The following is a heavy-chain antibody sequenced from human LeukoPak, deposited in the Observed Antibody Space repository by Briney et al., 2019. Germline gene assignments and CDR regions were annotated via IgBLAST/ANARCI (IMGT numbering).Heavy chain of an antibody. Sequence: GGSLRLSCAASGFTFSSYALSWVRQAPGKGLEWVSSISGSGAGTYYADSVKGRFTISRDKSNNTLYLQMNSLRAEDTAVYFCAKGNQGVRGGFDYWGQGTLVTVSS. V-gene: IGHV3-23*01. J-gene: IGHJ4*02. D-gene: IGHD1-14*01. CDR2: ISGSGAGT. CDR3: AKGNQGVRGGFDY. CDR1: GFTFSSYA.